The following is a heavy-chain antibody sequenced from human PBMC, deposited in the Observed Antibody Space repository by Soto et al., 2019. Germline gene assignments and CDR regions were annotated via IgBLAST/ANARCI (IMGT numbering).Heavy chain of an antibody. CDR1: GGSISSYY. J-gene: IGHJ4*02. D-gene: IGHD5-18*01. CDR3: ARAALRGYSYGSYYFDY. V-gene: IGHV4-59*01. Sequence: SETLSLTCTVSGGSISSYYWSWIRQPPGKGLEWIGYIYYSGSTNYNPSLKSRVTISVDTSKNQFSLKLSSVTAADTAVYYCARAALRGYSYGSYYFDYWGQGTLVTVSS. CDR2: IYYSGST.